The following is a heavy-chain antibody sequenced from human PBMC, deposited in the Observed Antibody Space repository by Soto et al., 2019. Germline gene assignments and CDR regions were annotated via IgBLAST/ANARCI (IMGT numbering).Heavy chain of an antibody. V-gene: IGHV4-4*07. Sequence: PSETLSLTCTVSGGSISSSWWRWLRQPAGKGLEWIGRIHTSGRTNYNPSLKSRLTMSVDTSKNQFSLKLSSVTAADTAVYYCARDPTRPSSTIIGPTGVHGMDVWGQGTTVTVSS. CDR3: ARDPTRPSSTIIGPTGVHGMDV. CDR1: GGSISSSW. J-gene: IGHJ6*02. CDR2: IHTSGRT. D-gene: IGHD3-3*01.